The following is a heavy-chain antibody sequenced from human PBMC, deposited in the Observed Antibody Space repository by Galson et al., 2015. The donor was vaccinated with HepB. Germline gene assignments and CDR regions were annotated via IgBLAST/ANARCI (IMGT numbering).Heavy chain of an antibody. V-gene: IGHV3-74*01. D-gene: IGHD3-22*01. Sequence: SLRLSCAASGFSISSYWMHWVCQAPGKGLVWVSRINSDGSITNYADSVKGRFTISRDNAKNTLFLQMNSLRAEDTAVYYCQVVTLSWGQGTLVTVSS. CDR3: QVVTLS. CDR1: GFSISSYW. J-gene: IGHJ5*02. CDR2: INSDGSIT.